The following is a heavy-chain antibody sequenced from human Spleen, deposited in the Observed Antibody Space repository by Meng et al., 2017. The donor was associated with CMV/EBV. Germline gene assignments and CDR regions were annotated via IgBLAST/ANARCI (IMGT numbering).Heavy chain of an antibody. J-gene: IGHJ4*02. V-gene: IGHV3-30-3*01. CDR3: ARGGPSYYDSSGYYYEFDY. D-gene: IGHD3-22*01. CDR2: ISYDGSNK. Sequence: GGSLRLSCAASGFTFSRHAMHWVRQAPGKGLEWVAVISYDGSNKDYADSVKGRFTISRDNSKNTLYLQMNSLRAEGTAVYYCARGGPSYYDSSGYYYEFDYWGQGTLVTVSS. CDR1: GFTFSRHA.